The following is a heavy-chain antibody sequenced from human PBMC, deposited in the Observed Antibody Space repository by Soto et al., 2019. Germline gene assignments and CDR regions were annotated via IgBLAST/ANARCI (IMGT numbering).Heavy chain of an antibody. Sequence: SETLSLTCAVYGGSFSGYYWSWIRQPPGKGLEWIGEINYSGSTDYNPSLKSRVTISVDTSKNQFSLKLSSVTAADTAVYYCARRKNWNRFYYFDYWGQGTLVTVSS. CDR2: INYSGST. J-gene: IGHJ4*02. D-gene: IGHD1-1*01. V-gene: IGHV4-34*01. CDR3: ARRKNWNRFYYFDY. CDR1: GGSFSGYY.